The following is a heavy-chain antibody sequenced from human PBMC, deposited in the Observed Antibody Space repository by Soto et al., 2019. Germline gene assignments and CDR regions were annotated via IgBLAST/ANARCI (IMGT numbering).Heavy chain of an antibody. CDR3: ARGGGSPYYYYGMDV. CDR1: GGSISSGGYY. CDR2: IYYSGST. D-gene: IGHD5-12*01. Sequence: SETLSLTCTVSGGSISSGGYYWSWIRQHPGKGLEWIGYIYYSGSTYYNPSLKSRVTTSVDTSKNQFSLKLSSVTAADTAVYYCARGGGSPYYYYGMDVWGQGTTVTVSS. V-gene: IGHV4-31*03. J-gene: IGHJ6*02.